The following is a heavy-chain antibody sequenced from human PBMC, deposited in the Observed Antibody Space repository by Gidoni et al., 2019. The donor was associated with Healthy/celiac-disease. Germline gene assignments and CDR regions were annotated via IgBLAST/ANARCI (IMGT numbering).Heavy chain of an antibody. Sequence: QLQLQESGTGLVKPSETLSLTCTVSVGSLSSSSYYWGWILQPPGKGLEWIGSIYYSGSTYYNPSLKSRVTISVDTSKNQFSLKLSSVTAADTAVYYCARSSGIAVAGLDYWGQGTLVTVSS. CDR3: ARSSGIAVAGLDY. J-gene: IGHJ4*02. CDR1: VGSLSSSSYY. CDR2: IYYSGST. V-gene: IGHV4-39*01. D-gene: IGHD6-19*01.